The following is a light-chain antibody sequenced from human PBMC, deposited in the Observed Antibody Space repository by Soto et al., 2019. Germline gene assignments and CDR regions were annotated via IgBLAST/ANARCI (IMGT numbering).Light chain of an antibody. CDR3: CSYTTSSTYV. CDR1: SSDVGSDYNY. CDR2: DVN. J-gene: IGLJ1*01. V-gene: IGLV2-14*03. Sequence: QSVLTQPASVSGSPGQSIAISCTGTSSDVGSDYNYVSWYQQHPGKAPKLMVYDVNTRPSGVSNRFSDSKSGTTASLTISGLQAEDEADYYCCSYTTSSTYVFGTGTKVTVL.